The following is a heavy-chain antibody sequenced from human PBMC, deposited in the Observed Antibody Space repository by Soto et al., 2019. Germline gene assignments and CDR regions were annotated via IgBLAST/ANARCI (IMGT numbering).Heavy chain of an antibody. J-gene: IGHJ5*02. Sequence: QVQLQESGPGLVKPSQTLSLTCTVSGGSISSGDYYWSWIRQPPGRGLEYIGYIYYSGNTYYNPSLKGRHTLSIDTSRNQFSLRLSSVTAADTAVYYCARRSGTRPIWFDPWGQGTLVTVSS. CDR1: GGSISSGDYY. CDR3: ARRSGTRPIWFDP. D-gene: IGHD6-19*01. V-gene: IGHV4-30-4*01. CDR2: IYYSGNT.